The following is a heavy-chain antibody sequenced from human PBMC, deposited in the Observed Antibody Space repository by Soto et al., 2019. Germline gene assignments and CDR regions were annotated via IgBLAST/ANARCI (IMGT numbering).Heavy chain of an antibody. CDR2: IIPIFGTA. J-gene: IGHJ5*02. CDR3: ARGLYYDFWSGSSGDWFDP. CDR1: GGTFSSYA. D-gene: IGHD3-3*01. V-gene: IGHV1-69*13. Sequence: ASVKVSCKASGGTFSSYAISWVRQAPGQGLEWMGGIIPIFGTANYAQKFQGRVTITADESTSTAYMELSSLRSEDTAVYYCARGLYYDFWSGSSGDWFDPWSQGTLVTVSS.